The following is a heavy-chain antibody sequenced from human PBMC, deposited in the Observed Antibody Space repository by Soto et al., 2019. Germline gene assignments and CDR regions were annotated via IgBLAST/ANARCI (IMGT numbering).Heavy chain of an antibody. CDR1: GFTFKSYS. V-gene: IGHV3-21*01. Sequence: PGGSLRLSCAASGFTFKSYSMNWVRQAPGKGLEWVSSISSSSSSIYYADSVKGRFTISRDNAKNSLYLQMNSLRAEDTAVYYCARDFFSSRDYGDYTPNDAFDIWGQGTMVTVSS. D-gene: IGHD4-17*01. CDR3: ARDFFSSRDYGDYTPNDAFDI. CDR2: ISSSSSSI. J-gene: IGHJ3*02.